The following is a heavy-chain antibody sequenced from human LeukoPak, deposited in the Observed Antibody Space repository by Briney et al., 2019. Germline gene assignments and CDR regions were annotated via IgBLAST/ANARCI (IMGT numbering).Heavy chain of an antibody. V-gene: IGHV4-34*01. CDR3: ARLGYCSSTSCYKAYYYYYMDV. J-gene: IGHJ6*03. Sequence: SETLSLTCAVYGGSFSGYYWSWIRQPPGKELEWIGEINHSGSTNYYPSLKSRVTISVDTSKNQFSLKLRSVTAADTAVYYCARLGYCSSTSCYKAYYYYYMDVWGKGTTVTVSS. D-gene: IGHD2-2*02. CDR2: INHSGST. CDR1: GGSFSGYY.